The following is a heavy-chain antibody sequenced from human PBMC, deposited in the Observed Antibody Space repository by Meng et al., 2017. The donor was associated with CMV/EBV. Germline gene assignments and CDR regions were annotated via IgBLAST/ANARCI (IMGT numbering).Heavy chain of an antibody. CDR1: GFTFSSYW. CDR2: IKQDGSEK. CDR3: AKVSGGSGSLYYFDY. D-gene: IGHD1-26*01. Sequence: GESLKISCAASGFTFSSYWMSWVRQAPGKGLEWVANIKQDGSEKYYVDSVKGRFTISRDNAKNSLYLQMNSLRAEDTAVYYCAKVSGGSGSLYYFDYWGQGTLVTVSS. J-gene: IGHJ4*02. V-gene: IGHV3-7*01.